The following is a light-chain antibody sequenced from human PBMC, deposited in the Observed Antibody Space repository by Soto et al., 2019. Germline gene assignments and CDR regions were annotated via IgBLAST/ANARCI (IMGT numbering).Light chain of an antibody. CDR1: SSNIGAGYD. CDR3: QSYDSRLSAWV. Sequence: QSVLTQPPSVSGAPGQRVTISCAGSSSNIGAGYDVHWYQQLPGTAPKLLIYGNSNRPSGVPDRFSGSKSGTSASLAITGLKAEDEADYHCQSYDSRLSAWVFGGGTKLAV. CDR2: GNS. V-gene: IGLV1-40*01. J-gene: IGLJ3*02.